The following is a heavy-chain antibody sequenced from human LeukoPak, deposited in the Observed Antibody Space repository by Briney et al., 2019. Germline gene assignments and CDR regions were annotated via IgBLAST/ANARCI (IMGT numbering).Heavy chain of an antibody. CDR1: GFTFSSYD. CDR2: IRSSSSTT. V-gene: IGHV3-48*01. J-gene: IGHJ4*02. CDR3: ARDSDWSYYYDSSGYYYFDY. D-gene: IGHD3-22*01. Sequence: GRSLRLSCAASGFTFSSYDMNWVRQAPGKGLEWVSYIRSSSSTTYYADSVKGRFTISRDNARNSLYLQMNSLRAEDTAMYYCARDSDWSYYYDSSGYYYFDYWGQGTLVTVSS.